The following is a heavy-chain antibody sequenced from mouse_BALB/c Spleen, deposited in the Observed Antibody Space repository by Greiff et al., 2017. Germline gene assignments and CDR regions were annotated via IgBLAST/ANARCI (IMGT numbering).Heavy chain of an antibody. V-gene: IGHV5-6-5*01. CDR1: GFTFSSYA. Sequence: EVMLVESGGGLVKPGGSLKLSCAASGFTFSSYAMPWVRQTPEKRLEWVASISSGGSTYYPDSVKGRFTISRDNARNILYLQMSSLRSEDTAMYYCARGYYGSSPYYFDYWGQGTTLTVSS. J-gene: IGHJ2*01. CDR3: ARGYYGSSPYYFDY. D-gene: IGHD1-1*01. CDR2: ISSGGST.